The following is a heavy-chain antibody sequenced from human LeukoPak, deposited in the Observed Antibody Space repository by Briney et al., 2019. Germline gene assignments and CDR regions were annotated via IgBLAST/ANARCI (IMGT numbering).Heavy chain of an antibody. D-gene: IGHD6-19*01. J-gene: IGHJ3*02. CDR1: GYTFTTYA. V-gene: IGHV7-4-1*02. CDR2: INTNTGNP. Sequence: GASVKVSCKASGYTFTTYAMNWVRQAPGQGLEWMGWINTNTGNPTYAQGFTGRFVFSLDTSVSTAYLQISSLKAEDTAVYYCARARSGWTADAFDIWGQGTMVTVSS. CDR3: ARARSGWTADAFDI.